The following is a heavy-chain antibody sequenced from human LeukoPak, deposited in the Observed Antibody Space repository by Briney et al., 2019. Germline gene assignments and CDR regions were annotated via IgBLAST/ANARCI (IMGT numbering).Heavy chain of an antibody. Sequence: PGGSLRLSCAASGFTFSSYWMTWIRQAPGKGLEWVANIKQDGSETYYVDSVKGRFTISRDNAKNSLYLQMNSLRAEDTAVYYCARDRRFPTDVWGKGTTVTVSS. CDR1: GFTFSSYW. J-gene: IGHJ6*04. CDR2: IKQDGSET. V-gene: IGHV3-7*01. D-gene: IGHD2-21*01. CDR3: ARDRRFPTDV.